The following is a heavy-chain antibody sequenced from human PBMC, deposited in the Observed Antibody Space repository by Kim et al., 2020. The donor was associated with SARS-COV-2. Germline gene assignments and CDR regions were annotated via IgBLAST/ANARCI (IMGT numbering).Heavy chain of an antibody. D-gene: IGHD7-27*01. V-gene: IGHV4-59*01. CDR1: GGSISSYY. Sequence: SETLSLTCTVSGGSISSYYWSWIRQPPGKGLEWIAYISYTGSTNYNPSLKSRVTISLDTSKNQFSLTLTSVTAADTAVYYCARSTNFPYFDSWVQGTLVT. CDR2: ISYTGST. J-gene: IGHJ4*02. CDR3: ARSTNFPYFDS.